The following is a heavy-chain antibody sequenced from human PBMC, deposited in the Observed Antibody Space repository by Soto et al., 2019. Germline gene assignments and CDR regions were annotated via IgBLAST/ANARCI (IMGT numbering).Heavy chain of an antibody. CDR1: GFTFSTYS. Sequence: EVQLVESGGGLVKPGGSLRLSCAASGFTFSTYSMNWVRQAPGKGLEWVSSISSSGGSVSYAESVKGRFTISRDNAKNSLYLQMDSLRAEDTAVYYCARGRSINTNMDYWGQGILVTVSS. V-gene: IGHV3-21*01. CDR2: ISSSGGSV. CDR3: ARGRSINTNMDY. D-gene: IGHD2-2*01. J-gene: IGHJ4*02.